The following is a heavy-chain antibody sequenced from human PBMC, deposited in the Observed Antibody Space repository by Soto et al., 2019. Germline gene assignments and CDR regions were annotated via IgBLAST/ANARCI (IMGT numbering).Heavy chain of an antibody. Sequence: SETLSLTCTVSGGSISSGDYYWSWIRQPPGKGLEWIGSIYYSGSTYYNPSLKSRVTISVDTSKNQFSLKLSSVTAADTAVYYCARHEINYDFWRPFDYWGQGTLVTVSS. J-gene: IGHJ4*02. CDR2: IYYSGST. CDR1: GGSISSGDYY. CDR3: ARHEINYDFWRPFDY. V-gene: IGHV4-39*01. D-gene: IGHD3-3*01.